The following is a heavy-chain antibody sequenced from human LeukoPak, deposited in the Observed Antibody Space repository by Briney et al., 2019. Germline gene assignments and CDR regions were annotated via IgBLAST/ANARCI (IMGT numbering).Heavy chain of an antibody. V-gene: IGHV3-30*12. CDR2: IPSDGANK. J-gene: IGHJ4*02. Sequence: GGSLRLSCAASGFSFRSYGLHWVRQAPGKGLEWVSFIPSDGANKYYADSVKGRFTISRDNSKNTLYLQMNSLRAEDTAVYYCARDEGPPFEYSSSGGYFDYWGQGTLVTVSS. CDR1: GFSFRSYG. CDR3: ARDEGPPFEYSSSGGYFDY. D-gene: IGHD6-6*01.